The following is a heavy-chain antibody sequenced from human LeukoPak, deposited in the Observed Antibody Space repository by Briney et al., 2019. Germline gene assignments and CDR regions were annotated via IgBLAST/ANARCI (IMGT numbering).Heavy chain of an antibody. CDR1: GFTFSSYS. J-gene: IGHJ3*02. CDR3: ARATRPYGDYDDAFDI. CDR2: ISSSSSYI. V-gene: IGHV3-21*01. Sequence: GGSLRLSCAASGFTFSSYSMNWVRQAPGKGLEWVSSISSSSSYIYYADSVKGRFTISRDNAKNSLYLQMNSLRAEDTAVYYCARATRPYGDYDDAFDIWGQGTMVTVSS. D-gene: IGHD4-17*01.